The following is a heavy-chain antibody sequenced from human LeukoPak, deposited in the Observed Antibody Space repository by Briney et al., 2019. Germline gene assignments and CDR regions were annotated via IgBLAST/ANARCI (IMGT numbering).Heavy chain of an antibody. J-gene: IGHJ3*02. Sequence: QSGGSLRLSCAASRFSFSNYWMSWVRQAPGKGLEWVSAVSGNSGSIYYADFVKGRFTISRDNSEDTLYLQMNSLRAEDTAVYFCAKSDQLLPDAFDIWGQGTMVTVSS. D-gene: IGHD2-2*01. CDR1: RFSFSNYW. V-gene: IGHV3-23*01. CDR2: VSGNSGSI. CDR3: AKSDQLLPDAFDI.